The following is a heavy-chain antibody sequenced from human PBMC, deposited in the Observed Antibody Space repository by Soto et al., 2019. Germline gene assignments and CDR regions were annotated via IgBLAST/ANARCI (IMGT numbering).Heavy chain of an antibody. CDR1: GGSISSYY. V-gene: IGHV4-59*01. D-gene: IGHD6-13*01. CDR3: ARQLGAAAGLNWFDP. Sequence: TLSLTCTVSGGSISSYYWSWIRQPPGKGLEWIGYIYYSGSTNYNPSLKSRVTISVDTSKNQFSLKLSSVTAADTAVYYCARQLGAAAGLNWFDPWGQGTLVTVPS. CDR2: IYYSGST. J-gene: IGHJ5*02.